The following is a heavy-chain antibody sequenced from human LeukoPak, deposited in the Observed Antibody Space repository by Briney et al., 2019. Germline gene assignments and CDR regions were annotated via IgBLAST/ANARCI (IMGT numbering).Heavy chain of an antibody. Sequence: SETLSLTCTVSGDSISSYYWSWIRQPAGKGLEWVGRIYISGSTNYNPSLKSRVTMSVDTSKNQFSLKLSSVTAADTAVYYCARRPYNWGSGPFDIWGQGTMVTVSS. CDR2: IYISGST. V-gene: IGHV4-4*07. CDR1: GDSISSYY. CDR3: ARRPYNWGSGPFDI. J-gene: IGHJ3*02. D-gene: IGHD7-27*01.